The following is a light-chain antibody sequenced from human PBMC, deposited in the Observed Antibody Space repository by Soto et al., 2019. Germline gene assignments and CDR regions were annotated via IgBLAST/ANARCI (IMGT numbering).Light chain of an antibody. CDR2: AAS. CDR3: QQYYSYPQGLT. CDR1: QGISSY. Sequence: DIQLTQSPSFLSASVGDRVTITCRASQGISSYLAWYQQKPGKAPKLLIYAASTLQSGVPSRFSGSGSGTEFTLTISSLQPEDFATYYCQQYYSYPQGLTFGGGTKVEIK. V-gene: IGKV1-9*01. J-gene: IGKJ4*01.